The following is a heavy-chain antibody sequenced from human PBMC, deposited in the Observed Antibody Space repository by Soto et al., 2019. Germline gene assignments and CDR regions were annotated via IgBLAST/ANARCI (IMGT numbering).Heavy chain of an antibody. J-gene: IGHJ5*02. Sequence: GGSLRLSCAASGFTFSSYAMHWVRQAPGKGLEWVAVISYDGSNKYYADSVKGRFTISRDNSKNTLYLQMNSLRAEDTAVYYCARDRAPGIAAAGNWFDPWGQGTLVTVSS. CDR1: GFTFSSYA. V-gene: IGHV3-30-3*01. CDR2: ISYDGSNK. D-gene: IGHD6-13*01. CDR3: ARDRAPGIAAAGNWFDP.